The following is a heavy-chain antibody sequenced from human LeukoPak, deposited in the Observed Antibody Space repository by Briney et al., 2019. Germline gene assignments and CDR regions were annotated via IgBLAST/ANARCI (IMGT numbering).Heavy chain of an antibody. Sequence: GRSLRLACAASGFTFSSYAMHWVRQAPGKGLVWGAVISYDGSNKYYADSVKGRFTISRDNSKNTLYLQMNSLRAEDTAVYYCARGRGYSGYDDAFDIWGQGTMVTVSS. J-gene: IGHJ3*02. CDR3: ARGRGYSGYDDAFDI. V-gene: IGHV3-30*04. CDR1: GFTFSSYA. D-gene: IGHD5-12*01. CDR2: ISYDGSNK.